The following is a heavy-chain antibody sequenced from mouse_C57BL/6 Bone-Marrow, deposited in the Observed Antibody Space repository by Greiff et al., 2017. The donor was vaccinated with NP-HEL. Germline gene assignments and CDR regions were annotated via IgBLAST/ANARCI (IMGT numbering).Heavy chain of an antibody. CDR1: GYTFTDYE. CDR3: TRSGSD. D-gene: IGHD3-1*01. V-gene: IGHV1-15*01. J-gene: IGHJ2*01. CDR2: IDPETGGT. Sequence: QVQLKQSGAELVRPGASVTLSCKASGYTFTDYEMHWVKQTPVHGLEWIGAIDPETGGTAYNQKFKGKAILTADKSSSTAYMELRSLTSEDSAVYYCTRSGSDWGQGTTLTVSS.